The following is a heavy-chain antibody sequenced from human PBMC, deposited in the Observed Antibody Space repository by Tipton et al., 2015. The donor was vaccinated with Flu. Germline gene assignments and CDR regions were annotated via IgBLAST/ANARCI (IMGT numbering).Heavy chain of an antibody. Sequence: TLSLTCSVSGDSITGYYWSWIRQSPGKGLEWIGYFYHTGDTNYNPSLASRVTISVDMSTNQLSLHLRSVTAADTAVYYCARIQGGYYGSESYDTWGQGMLVTVSS. CDR1: GDSITGYY. V-gene: IGHV4-59*01. J-gene: IGHJ5*02. CDR3: ARIQGGYYGSESYDT. D-gene: IGHD3-10*01. CDR2: FYHTGDT.